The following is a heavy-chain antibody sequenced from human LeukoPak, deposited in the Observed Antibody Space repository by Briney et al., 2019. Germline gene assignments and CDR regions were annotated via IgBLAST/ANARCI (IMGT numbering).Heavy chain of an antibody. J-gene: IGHJ4*02. V-gene: IGHV3-23*01. CDR2: ISGSGGST. CDR1: GFTFSSYA. CDR3: AKAPGYSSYYFDY. D-gene: IGHD5-18*01. Sequence: PGGSLRLSCAASGFTFSSYAMSWVRQAPGKGLEWVSAISGSGGSTYYADSVKGRFTISRDSSKNTLYLQMNSLRAEDTAVYYRAKAPGYSSYYFDYWGQGTLVTVSS.